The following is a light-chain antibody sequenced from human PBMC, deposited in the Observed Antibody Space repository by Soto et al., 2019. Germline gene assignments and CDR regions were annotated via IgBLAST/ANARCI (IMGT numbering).Light chain of an antibody. V-gene: IGKV3-15*01. CDR3: QQYNNWPRT. J-gene: IGKJ1*01. CDR1: QSVSTN. Sequence: EIVMTQSPATLSVSPGERATLSCRASQSVSTNLAWYQHKPGQAPRLLIYGASTRATGISARFSGSGSGTEFTLAINSLQSEDFAVYFCQQYNNWPRTFGQGTKVEI. CDR2: GAS.